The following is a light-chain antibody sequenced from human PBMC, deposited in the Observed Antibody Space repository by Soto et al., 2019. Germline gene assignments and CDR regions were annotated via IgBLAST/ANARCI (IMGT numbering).Light chain of an antibody. CDR3: QQHETLIT. CDR2: GAF. J-gene: IGKJ5*01. Sequence: EIVMTQSPDTLSLSPGERATLSCRASQSVSSRLAWYQQKPGQAPRLLISGAFTRATGIPDRFSGSGSGTDFTLTISRLEPEDFAVYYCQQHETLITFGQGTRLEIK. V-gene: IGKV3-20*01. CDR1: QSVSSR.